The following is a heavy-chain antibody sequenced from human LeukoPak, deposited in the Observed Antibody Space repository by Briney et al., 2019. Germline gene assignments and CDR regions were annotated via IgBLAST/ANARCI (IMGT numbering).Heavy chain of an antibody. J-gene: IGHJ5*02. CDR1: GYTFTSYD. Sequence: ASVKVSCKASGYTFTSYDINWVRQATGQGLEWMGWMNPNSGNTGYAQKFQGRVTMTRNTSISTAYMELSSLRSEDTAVYYCARIQLLGNWFDPWGQGTLVTVSS. V-gene: IGHV1-8*01. D-gene: IGHD5-18*01. CDR2: MNPNSGNT. CDR3: ARIQLLGNWFDP.